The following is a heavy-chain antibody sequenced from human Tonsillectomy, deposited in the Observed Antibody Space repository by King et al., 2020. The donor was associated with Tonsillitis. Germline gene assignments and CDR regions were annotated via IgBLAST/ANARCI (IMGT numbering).Heavy chain of an antibody. V-gene: IGHV3-23*04. CDR3: AKASGGRWLQLRYFDY. CDR2: ISGSGGST. CDR1: GFTFSSYA. Sequence: VQLVESGGGLVQPGGSLRLSCAASGFTFSSYAMSWVRQAPGKGLEWVSAISGSGGSTYYADSVKGRFTISRDNSKNTLYLQMNSLRAEDTAVYYCAKASGGRWLQLRYFDYWGQGTLVTVSS. D-gene: IGHD5-24*01. J-gene: IGHJ4*02.